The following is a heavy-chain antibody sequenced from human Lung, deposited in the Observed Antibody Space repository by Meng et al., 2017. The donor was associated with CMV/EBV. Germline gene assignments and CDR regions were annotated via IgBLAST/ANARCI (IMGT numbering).Heavy chain of an antibody. CDR2: IIPTFGTA. J-gene: IGHJ4*02. V-gene: IGHV1-69*13. CDR1: GGDFYNFG. Sequence: SVKVSCKASGGDFYNFGISWIRQAPGQGLQWMGRIIPTFGTAHYARGFQSKITFSADGPTTTAFMEISGLTADDTAVYYCARPFRPCYGDPGIDVWGRGTLVTVSS. D-gene: IGHD4-17*01. CDR3: ARPFRPCYGDPGIDV.